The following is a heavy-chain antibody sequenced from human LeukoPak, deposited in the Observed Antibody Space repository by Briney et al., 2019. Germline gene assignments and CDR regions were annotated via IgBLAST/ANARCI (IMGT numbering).Heavy chain of an antibody. CDR1: GVSISSSSFY. D-gene: IGHD6-19*01. V-gene: IGHV4-39*01. CDR3: ARTAFSSGWCYFDY. CDR2: IYYSGNT. Sequence: SETLSLTCIVSGVSISSSSFYWGWIRQPPGKGLEWIGSIYYSGNTYDNPSLKSRVTMSVDTSKNQFSLKLSSMTATDTAVYFCARTAFSSGWCYFDYWGQGTLVTVSS. J-gene: IGHJ4*02.